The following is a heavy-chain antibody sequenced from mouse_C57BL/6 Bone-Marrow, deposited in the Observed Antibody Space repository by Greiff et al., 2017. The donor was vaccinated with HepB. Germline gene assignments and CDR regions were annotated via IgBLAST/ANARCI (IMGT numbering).Heavy chain of an antibody. CDR2: IYPGDGDN. Sequence: VKLMESGPELVKPGASVKISCKASGYAFSSSWMNWVKQRPGKGLEWIGRIYPGDGDNNYNGKFKGKATLTADKSSSTAYMQLSSLTSEDSAVYFCARGYSNYYAMVFWGQGTSVTVSS. V-gene: IGHV1-82*01. CDR3: ARGYSNYYAMVF. J-gene: IGHJ4*01. CDR1: GYAFSSSW. D-gene: IGHD2-5*01.